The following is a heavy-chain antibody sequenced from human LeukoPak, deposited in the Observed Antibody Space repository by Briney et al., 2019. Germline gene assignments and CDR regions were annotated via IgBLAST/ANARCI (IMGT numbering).Heavy chain of an antibody. J-gene: IGHJ3*02. Sequence: LVASVKVSCKASGYTFTSYYMHWVRQAPGQGLEWMGWINPNSGGTNYAQKFQGRVTMTRDTSISTAYMELSRLRSDDTAVYYCARTHYDILTGYYGEGAFDIWGQGTMVTVSS. CDR2: INPNSGGT. CDR1: GYTFTSYY. CDR3: ARTHYDILTGYYGEGAFDI. D-gene: IGHD3-9*01. V-gene: IGHV1-2*03.